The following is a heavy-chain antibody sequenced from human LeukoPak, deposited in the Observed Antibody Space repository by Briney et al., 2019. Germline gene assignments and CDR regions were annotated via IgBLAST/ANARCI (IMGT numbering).Heavy chain of an antibody. V-gene: IGHV3-53*01. CDR3: ARVPSYDKDYFDY. Sequence: GGSLRLSCAVSGLTVSPNYMSWIRQAPGKGLECVSVIYSAGSAYYADSVEGRFTISRDKSKFTLFLQMNSLRVEDTAVYYCARVPSYDKDYFDYWGQGTLVTVSS. D-gene: IGHD3-9*01. CDR2: IYSAGSA. J-gene: IGHJ4*02. CDR1: GLTVSPNY.